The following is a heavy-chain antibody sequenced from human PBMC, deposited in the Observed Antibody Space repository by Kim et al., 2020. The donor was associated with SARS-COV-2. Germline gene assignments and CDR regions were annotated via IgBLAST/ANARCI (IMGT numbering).Heavy chain of an antibody. Sequence: GGSLRLSCAASGFTFSSYGMHWVRQAPGKGLEWVAVISYDGSNKYYADSVKGRFTISRDNSKNTLYLQMNSLRAEDTAVYYCAKRGVGSSYYWGQGTLVTVSS. CDR2: ISYDGSNK. CDR1: GFTFSSYG. D-gene: IGHD6-6*01. CDR3: AKRGVGSSYY. V-gene: IGHV3-30*18. J-gene: IGHJ4*02.